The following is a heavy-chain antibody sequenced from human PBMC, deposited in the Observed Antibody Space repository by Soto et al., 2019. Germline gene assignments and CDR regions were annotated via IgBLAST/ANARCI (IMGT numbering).Heavy chain of an antibody. V-gene: IGHV4-30-4*01. Sequence: PSETLSLACTVSGGSGTSDEDYWTWIRQSPGKGLEWIGYISNSGSTGYNPSLKTRLSMSVDRSKNQFTLRLTSVTAADTAVYFCATESGSTYGYFDHWGQGTQVTVSS. CDR3: ATESGSTYGYFDH. CDR2: ISNSGST. J-gene: IGHJ4*02. D-gene: IGHD5-18*01. CDR1: GGSGTSDEDY.